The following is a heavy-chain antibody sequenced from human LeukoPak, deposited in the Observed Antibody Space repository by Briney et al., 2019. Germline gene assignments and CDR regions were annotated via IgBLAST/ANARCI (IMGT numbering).Heavy chain of an antibody. CDR3: AGEAGSYGPVVY. V-gene: IGHV3-72*01. D-gene: IGHD3-10*01. Sequence: GGSLRLSCAASGFTFCDHYMDWVRQAPGKGLEWVGRSRNKANSYTTEYAASVEGRFTISRDDSKNSLYLQMNSLKAEDTAVYYCAGEAGSYGPVVYWGQGTLVTVSS. CDR2: SRNKANSYTT. CDR1: GFTFCDHY. J-gene: IGHJ4*02.